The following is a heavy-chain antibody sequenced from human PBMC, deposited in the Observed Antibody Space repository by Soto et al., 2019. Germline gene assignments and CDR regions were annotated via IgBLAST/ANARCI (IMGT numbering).Heavy chain of an antibody. J-gene: IGHJ6*02. CDR1: GFTFSSYG. D-gene: IGHD5-18*01. Sequence: QVQLVESGGGVVQPGRSLRLSCAASGFTFSSYGMHWVRQAPGKGLEWVAVISYDGSNKYYADSVKGRFTISRDNSKNTLYLQMNSLRAEDTAVYYCAKVDTAMVRYYYYNGMDVWGQGTTVTVSS. CDR2: ISYDGSNK. CDR3: AKVDTAMVRYYYYNGMDV. V-gene: IGHV3-30*18.